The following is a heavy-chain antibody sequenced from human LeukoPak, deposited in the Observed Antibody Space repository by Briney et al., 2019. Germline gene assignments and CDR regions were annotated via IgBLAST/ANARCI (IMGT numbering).Heavy chain of an antibody. CDR1: GGSISSYY. Sequence: SETLSLTCTVSGGSISSYYWSWIRQPPGAGLEWIGYVYYTGSTNYNPSLRGRVTISLDTSKNQFSLKLSSVTAADTAVYYCARRVAVAPLWYFDVWGRGTLVTVSS. D-gene: IGHD6-19*01. CDR2: VYYTGST. V-gene: IGHV4-59*08. CDR3: ARRVAVAPLWYFDV. J-gene: IGHJ2*01.